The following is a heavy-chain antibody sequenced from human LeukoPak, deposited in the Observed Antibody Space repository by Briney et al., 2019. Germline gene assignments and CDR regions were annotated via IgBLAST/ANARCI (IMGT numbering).Heavy chain of an antibody. V-gene: IGHV4-31*03. J-gene: IGHJ6*02. Sequence: SETLSLTCTVSGGSISSGGYYWSWIRQHPGKGLEWIGYIYYSGSTYYNPSLKSRVTISVDTSKNQFSLKLSSVTAADTAVYYCARDRRGYCSSTSCFYYHGMDVWGQGTTVTVSS. CDR1: GGSISSGGYY. CDR3: ARDRRGYCSSTSCFYYHGMDV. CDR2: IYYSGST. D-gene: IGHD2-2*01.